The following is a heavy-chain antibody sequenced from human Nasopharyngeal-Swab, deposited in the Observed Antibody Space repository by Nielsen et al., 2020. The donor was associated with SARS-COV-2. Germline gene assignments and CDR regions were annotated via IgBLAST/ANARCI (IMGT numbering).Heavy chain of an antibody. Sequence: ESLKISFSASWFTVSSNYMSLVRQAPGKGLEWVSVIYIGGSTYYAHSVKGRFTISRDNSKNTLYLKMNSLSAEDTAVYYCASPSLFLAAVMDVWGQGTTVTVSS. CDR3: ASPSLFLAAVMDV. D-gene: IGHD6-25*01. CDR2: IYIGGST. V-gene: IGHV3-53*01. CDR1: WFTVSSNY. J-gene: IGHJ6*02.